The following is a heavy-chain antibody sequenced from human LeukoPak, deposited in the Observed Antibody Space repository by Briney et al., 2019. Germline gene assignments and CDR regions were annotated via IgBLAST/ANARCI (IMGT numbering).Heavy chain of an antibody. CDR1: GFTFSSYW. CDR3: AKDSVSSWEGDFDY. CDR2: ISYDGSNK. Sequence: PGGSLRLSCAASGFTFSSYWMHWVRQAPGKGLEWVAVISYDGSNKYYADSVKGRFTISRDNSKNTLYLQMNSLRAEDTAVYYCAKDSVSSWEGDFDYWGQGTLVTVSS. D-gene: IGHD6-13*01. V-gene: IGHV3-30*18. J-gene: IGHJ4*02.